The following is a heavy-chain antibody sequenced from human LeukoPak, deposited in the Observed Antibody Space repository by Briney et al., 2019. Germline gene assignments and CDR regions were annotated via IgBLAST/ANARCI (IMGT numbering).Heavy chain of an antibody. D-gene: IGHD6-13*01. CDR1: GFTFDDYA. V-gene: IGHV3-9*01. J-gene: IGHJ6*03. Sequence: PGGSLRLSCAPSGFTFDDYAMHWVRQALGKGLEWVSGISWNSGSIGYADSVKGRFTISRDNAKNSLYLQMNSLRAEDTALYYCAKGVAAGYYYYMDVWGKGTTVTVSS. CDR3: AKGVAAGYYYYMDV. CDR2: ISWNSGSI.